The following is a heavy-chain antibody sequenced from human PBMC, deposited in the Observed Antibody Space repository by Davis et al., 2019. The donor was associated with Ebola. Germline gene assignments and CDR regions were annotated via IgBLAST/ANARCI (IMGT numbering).Heavy chain of an antibody. CDR1: GFIFNNNA. V-gene: IGHV3-30-3*01. Sequence: GGSLKISCAASGFIFNNNAMHWVRQAPGKGLEWVAVISYDGSNKYYADSVKGRFTISRDNSKSTLDLQMNSLRPEDTAVYYCVKTRSNWWNDALEIWGRGTMVIVSS. J-gene: IGHJ3*02. CDR3: VKTRSNWWNDALEI. CDR2: ISYDGSNK. D-gene: IGHD2-8*02.